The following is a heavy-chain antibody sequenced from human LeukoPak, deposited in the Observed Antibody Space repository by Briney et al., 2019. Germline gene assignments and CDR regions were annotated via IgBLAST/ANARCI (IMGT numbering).Heavy chain of an antibody. J-gene: IGHJ1*01. CDR1: GFTFSDYY. V-gene: IGHV3-11*06. CDR2: ISSSSSYT. D-gene: IGHD6-19*01. CDR3: ARRVAGTLEH. Sequence: AGGSLRLSCAASGFTFSDYYMSRIRQAPGKGLEWVSYISSSSSYTNYADSVKGRFTISRDNAKNSLYLQMNSLRAEDTAVYYCARRVAGTLEHWGQGTLVTVSS.